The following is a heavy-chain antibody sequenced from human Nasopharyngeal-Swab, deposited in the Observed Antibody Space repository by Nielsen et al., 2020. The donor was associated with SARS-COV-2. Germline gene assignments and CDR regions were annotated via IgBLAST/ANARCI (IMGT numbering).Heavy chain of an antibody. J-gene: IGHJ3*02. CDR2: IYGGGSA. V-gene: IGHV3-66*01. D-gene: IGHD3-22*01. Sequence: VRQAPGKGLEWVSVIYGGGSANYADSVKGRFTISRDNSKNTVYLQMNSLGAEDTAVYYCAKGDDTSGYYYLYGFNMWGQGTMGTVSS. CDR3: AKGDDTSGYYYLYGFNM.